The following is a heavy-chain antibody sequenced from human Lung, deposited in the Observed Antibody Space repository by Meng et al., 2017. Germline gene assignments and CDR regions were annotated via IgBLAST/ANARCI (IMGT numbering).Heavy chain of an antibody. D-gene: IGHD6-19*01. Sequence: QVQLQESGPGLGKPSGTLSRTCAVPGGSISSSNWWSWVRQPPGKGLEWIGEIYHSGSTNYNPSLKSRVTISVDTSKNQFSLRVTSVTAADRAVYYCVRRTYSSGWYFDYWGQGTLVTVSS. V-gene: IGHV4-4*02. J-gene: IGHJ4*02. CDR2: IYHSGST. CDR3: VRRTYSSGWYFDY. CDR1: GGSISSSNW.